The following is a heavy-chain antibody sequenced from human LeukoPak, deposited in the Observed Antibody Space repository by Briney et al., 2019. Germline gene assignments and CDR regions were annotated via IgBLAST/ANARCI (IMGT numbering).Heavy chain of an antibody. CDR1: GGSISSSS. Sequence: LSLTCTVSGGSISSSSYYWGWIRQPPGKGLEWVAVIPYDGSNKYYADSVKCRFTISRDNSKNTLYLQMNSLRAEDTAVYYCAKAEYSSSRGSIGYWGQGTLVTVSS. V-gene: IGHV3-30*18. CDR2: IPYDGSNK. CDR3: AKAEYSSSRGSIGY. J-gene: IGHJ4*02. D-gene: IGHD6-13*01.